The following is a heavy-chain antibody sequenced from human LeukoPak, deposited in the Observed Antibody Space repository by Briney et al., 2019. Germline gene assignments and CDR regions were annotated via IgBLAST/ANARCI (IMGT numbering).Heavy chain of an antibody. D-gene: IGHD3-10*01. CDR3: ARDLRIERFGSGSYYNGWDY. V-gene: IGHV3-30*02. Sequence: PGGSLRLSCAASGFTFSSYVMHWVRQAPGKGLKWVAFIRYDGSNKYYSDSVKGRFTISRDNSKNTLYLQMNSLRPEDTAVYYCARDLRIERFGSGSYYNGWDYWGQGTLVTVSS. CDR1: GFTFSSYV. CDR2: IRYDGSNK. J-gene: IGHJ4*02.